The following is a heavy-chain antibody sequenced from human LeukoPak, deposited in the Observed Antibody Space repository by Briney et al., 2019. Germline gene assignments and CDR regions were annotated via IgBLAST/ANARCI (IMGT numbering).Heavy chain of an antibody. CDR1: GFTFSSFA. J-gene: IGHJ3*02. D-gene: IGHD3-22*01. V-gene: IGHV3-23*01. CDR2: VSTSGGST. Sequence: GGSLRLSCAASGFTFSSFAMSWIRQAPGKGLEWVSSVSTSGGSTYYADSVKGRFTISRDNSKNTLYLQMNSLRAEDTAVYYCAKKYLVLNDAFDIWGQGTMVTVSS. CDR3: AKKYLVLNDAFDI.